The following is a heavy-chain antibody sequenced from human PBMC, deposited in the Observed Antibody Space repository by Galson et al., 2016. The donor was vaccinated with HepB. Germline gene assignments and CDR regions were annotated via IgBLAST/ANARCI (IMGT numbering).Heavy chain of an antibody. CDR3: TTEGWSDAQFFDY. V-gene: IGHV3-15*01. D-gene: IGHD1-1*01. J-gene: IGHJ4*02. Sequence: CAASGFTFSRSWMNWVRQAPGKGLEWVGRIKSKDAGGTTDCAAPVKGRFSVSRDDSENTLYLQMNRLKTEDTAVYYCTTEGWSDAQFFDYWGQGTLVTVSS. CDR1: GFTFSRSW. CDR2: IKSKDAGGTT.